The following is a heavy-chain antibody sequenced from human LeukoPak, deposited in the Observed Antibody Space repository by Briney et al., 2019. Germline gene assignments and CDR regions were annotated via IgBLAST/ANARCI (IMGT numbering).Heavy chain of an antibody. D-gene: IGHD6-25*01. Sequence: PGGSLRLSCSVSGFTFSTSGMHWVRQALGKGLEYVSAITSNGAGTHYADSVKGRFTISRDNSKNTLYLQMSSLRAEDTAVYYCKSSAIARIDYWGQGTLVTVSS. CDR2: ITSNGAGT. CDR1: GFTFSTSG. V-gene: IGHV3-64*03. J-gene: IGHJ4*02. CDR3: KSSAIARIDY.